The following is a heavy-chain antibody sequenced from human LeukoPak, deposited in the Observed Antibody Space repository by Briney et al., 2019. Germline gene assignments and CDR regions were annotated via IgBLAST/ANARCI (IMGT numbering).Heavy chain of an antibody. J-gene: IGHJ2*01. Sequence: QPGGSLRLSCEASGFTFSSYDMHWVRQATGKGLEWVSAIDTAGDTYYPVSVKGRFTISRENAKNSFDLQMNSLTAGDTAVYYCAREETGYGYRYIDLWGRGTLVTVSS. CDR3: AREETGYGYRYIDL. CDR1: GFTFSSYD. CDR2: IDTAGDT. D-gene: IGHD3-16*01. V-gene: IGHV3-13*04.